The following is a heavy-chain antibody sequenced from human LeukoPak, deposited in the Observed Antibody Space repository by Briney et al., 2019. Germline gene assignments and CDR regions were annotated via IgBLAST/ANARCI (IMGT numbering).Heavy chain of an antibody. Sequence: SVKVSCKASGGTFSSHGLSWVRQAPGQGLEWMGGIIPIFGTANYAQNFQGRVTITMDESTSTAYMELSSLRPDDTAVYYCARRWPHSSGYYLFDYWGQGTLVTVSS. J-gene: IGHJ4*02. V-gene: IGHV1-69*05. CDR2: IIPIFGTA. CDR3: ARRWPHSSGYYLFDY. CDR1: GGTFSSHG. D-gene: IGHD3-22*01.